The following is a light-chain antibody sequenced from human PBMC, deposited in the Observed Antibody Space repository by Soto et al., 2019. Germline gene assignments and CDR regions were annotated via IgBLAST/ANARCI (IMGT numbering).Light chain of an antibody. Sequence: DIQMTQSPSSVPASVGDTVTITCRASQGISSWLAWYQQKPGKAPKLLIYAASSLQGAVPSRFSGRGSGTDFTLTISSLQPEDFATYSCQQDNSFPYTFGQGTKVDIK. CDR3: QQDNSFPYT. J-gene: IGKJ2*01. CDR1: QGISSW. CDR2: AAS. V-gene: IGKV1D-12*01.